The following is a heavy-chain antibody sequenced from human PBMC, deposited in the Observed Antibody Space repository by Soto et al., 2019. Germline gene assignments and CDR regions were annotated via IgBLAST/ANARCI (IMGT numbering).Heavy chain of an antibody. D-gene: IGHD1-26*01. J-gene: IGHJ4*02. V-gene: IGHV6-1*01. CDR1: GDSVSGNSAA. CDR3: AREFTSYVSSESFLDY. Sequence: SQTLSLACAISGDSVSGNSAAWNWIRQSPSRGLEWLGRTYYRSRWYNDYAVSVKSRITVTPDTSKNQFSLHLNSVTPEDTAVYSCAREFTSYVSSESFLDYWGRGAMATVSS. CDR2: TYYRSRWYN.